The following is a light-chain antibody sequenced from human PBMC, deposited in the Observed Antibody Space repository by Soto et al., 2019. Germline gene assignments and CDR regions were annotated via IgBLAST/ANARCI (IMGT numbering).Light chain of an antibody. CDR1: QSVSSSY. CDR2: GAS. V-gene: IGKV3-20*01. J-gene: IGKJ2*01. CDR3: QQYGSSPNT. Sequence: EIVLTQSPGTLSLSPGERATLSCRARQSVSSSYLAWYQQKPGQAPRLLIYGASSRATGIPDRFSGSGSGIDFTLTISRLEPEDLAVYYCQQYGSSPNTFGQGTKLEIK.